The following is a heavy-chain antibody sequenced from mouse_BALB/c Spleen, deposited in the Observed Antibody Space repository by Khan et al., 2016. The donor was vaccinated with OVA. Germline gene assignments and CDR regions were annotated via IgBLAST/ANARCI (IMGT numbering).Heavy chain of an antibody. J-gene: IGHJ2*01. Sequence: EVKLLESGPGLVKTSQSLSLTCTVTGYSITSGYGWNWIRQFPGNKLEWMGYISYSGSTNYNPSLKSRISITRDTSKNQFFLQLNSVTTEDTATYYCARTARIKYWGQGTTLTVSS. V-gene: IGHV3-2*02. D-gene: IGHD1-2*01. CDR1: GYSITSGYG. CDR3: ARTARIKY. CDR2: ISYSGST.